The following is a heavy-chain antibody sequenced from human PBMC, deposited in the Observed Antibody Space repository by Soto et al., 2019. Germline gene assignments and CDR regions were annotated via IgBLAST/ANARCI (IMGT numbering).Heavy chain of an antibody. CDR3: ARMDGDYNYYGLDV. J-gene: IGHJ6*02. V-gene: IGHV2-26*01. CDR1: GFSLTNGRMG. Sequence: SGPTLVNPTEPLTLTCSVSGFSLTNGRMGVSWIRQPPGKALEWLAHFFSDAERSYSTSMQSRLNMYKDSSGSQVVRTMTKMAPADTATYFCARMDGDYNYYGLDVWGHGIAVTVSS. CDR2: FFSDAER. D-gene: IGHD4-17*01.